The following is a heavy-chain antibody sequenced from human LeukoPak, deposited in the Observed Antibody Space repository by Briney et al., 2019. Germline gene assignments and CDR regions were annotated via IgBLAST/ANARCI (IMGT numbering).Heavy chain of an antibody. D-gene: IGHD6-6*01. Sequence: GGSLRLSCAASEFTFDDYGMHWVRQAPGKGLEWVSGISWNSGSIGYADSVKGRFTISRDNAKNSLYMQMNSLRAEDMALYYCAKAGGYSSSSLAFFDYWGQGTLVTVSS. CDR3: AKAGGYSSSSLAFFDY. CDR2: ISWNSGSI. V-gene: IGHV3-9*03. J-gene: IGHJ4*02. CDR1: EFTFDDYG.